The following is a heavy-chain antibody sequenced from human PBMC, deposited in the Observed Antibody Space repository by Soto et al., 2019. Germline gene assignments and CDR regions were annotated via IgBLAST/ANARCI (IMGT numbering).Heavy chain of an antibody. V-gene: IGHV3-15*01. D-gene: IGHD2-2*01. Sequence: GGSLRLSCAAPGFTFSNAWMSWGRQAPGKGLEWLGRIKSKTDGGITDYAAPVKVRFSISRDDSKNTLYLQMNSLQTEDTAVYYCTTGSHCSSISCPYAFDIWGQGTMVTVSS. CDR3: TTGSHCSSISCPYAFDI. CDR2: IKSKTDGGIT. CDR1: GFTFSNAW. J-gene: IGHJ3*02.